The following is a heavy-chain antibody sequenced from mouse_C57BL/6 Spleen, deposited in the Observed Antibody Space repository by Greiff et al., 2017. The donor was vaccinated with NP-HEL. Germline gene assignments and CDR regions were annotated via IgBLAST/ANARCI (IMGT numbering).Heavy chain of an antibody. CDR3: ARRDGYDKGFAY. J-gene: IGHJ3*01. V-gene: IGHV14-2*01. D-gene: IGHD2-2*01. Sequence: VQLKESGAELVKPGASVKLSCTASGFNIKDYYMHWVMQRTEQGLEWIGRIDPEDGETKYAPKFQGKATITADTSSNTAYLQLSSLTSEDTAVYYCARRDGYDKGFAYWGQGTLVTVSA. CDR2: IDPEDGET. CDR1: GFNIKDYY.